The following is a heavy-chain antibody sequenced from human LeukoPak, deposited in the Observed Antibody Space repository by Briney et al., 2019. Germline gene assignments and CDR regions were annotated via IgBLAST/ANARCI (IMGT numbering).Heavy chain of an antibody. V-gene: IGHV3-30*02. CDR1: GFIFSSYG. CDR2: IRYDGSNK. J-gene: IGHJ4*02. Sequence: PGGSLRLSCAASGFIFSSYGMHWVRQAPGKWLGWVAFIRYDGSNKYYADSVKGRFTISRDNSKNTLYLQMNSLIAAPTTLYYCTKDRPYYDSSGSGFDYSSEGRLVTVLS. D-gene: IGHD3-22*01. CDR3: TKDRPYYDSSGSGFDY.